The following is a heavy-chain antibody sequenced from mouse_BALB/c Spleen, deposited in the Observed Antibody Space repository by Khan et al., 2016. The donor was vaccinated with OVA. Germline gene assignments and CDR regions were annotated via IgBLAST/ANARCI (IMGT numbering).Heavy chain of an antibody. Sequence: MQLVESGGDLVKPGGSLKLSCAASGFSFSSYSMSWVRQTPDKRLEWVATISSGADYTYYPASVKGRITISRDNSKNTLYLQMSSLKSEDTAMYYCASHLTGSFAYWGQGTLVTVSA. D-gene: IGHD4-1*01. V-gene: IGHV5-6*01. J-gene: IGHJ3*01. CDR3: ASHLTGSFAY. CDR1: GFSFSSYS. CDR2: ISSGADYT.